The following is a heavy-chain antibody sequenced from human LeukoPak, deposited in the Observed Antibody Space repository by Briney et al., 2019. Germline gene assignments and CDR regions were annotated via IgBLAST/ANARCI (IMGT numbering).Heavy chain of an antibody. CDR2: ISGSGGGT. J-gene: IGHJ4*02. Sequence: GGSLRLSCAASGFTFSSYAMSWVRQAPRKGLEWVSAISGSGGGTYYADSVKGRFTISRDNSKDTLYLQMNSLRAEDTAVYYCATSSRASSGYSSLWGQGTLVTVSS. V-gene: IGHV3-23*01. D-gene: IGHD3-22*01. CDR1: GFTFSSYA. CDR3: ATSSRASSGYSSL.